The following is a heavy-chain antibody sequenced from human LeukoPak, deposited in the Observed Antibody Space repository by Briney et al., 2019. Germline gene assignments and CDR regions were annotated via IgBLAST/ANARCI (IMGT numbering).Heavy chain of an antibody. CDR3: SQGGTYYYDSSGYYFDY. Sequence: GASVKVSCKASGYTFTSYGISWVRQAPGQGLEWMGGIIPIFGTANYAQKFQGRVTITADESTSTAYMELSSLRSEDTAVYYCSQGGTYYYDSSGYYFDYWGQGTLVTVSS. CDR2: IIPIFGTA. CDR1: GYTFTSYG. J-gene: IGHJ4*02. V-gene: IGHV1-69*13. D-gene: IGHD3-22*01.